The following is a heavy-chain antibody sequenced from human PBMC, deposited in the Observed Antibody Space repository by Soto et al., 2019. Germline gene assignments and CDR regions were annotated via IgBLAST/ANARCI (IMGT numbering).Heavy chain of an antibody. CDR2: IYHSGST. V-gene: IGHV4-4*02. CDR3: ARARGQWRGDAFDI. CDR1: GGSISSSNW. D-gene: IGHD6-19*01. Sequence: SETLSLTCAVSGGSISSSNWWSWVRQPPGKGLEWIGEIYHSGSTNYNPSLKSRVTISVDKSKNQFSLKLSSVTAADTAVYYCARARGQWRGDAFDIWGQGTMVTVSS. J-gene: IGHJ3*02.